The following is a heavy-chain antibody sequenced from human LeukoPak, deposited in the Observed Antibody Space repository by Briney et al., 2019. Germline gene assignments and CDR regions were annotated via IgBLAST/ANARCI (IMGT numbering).Heavy chain of an antibody. CDR3: TTGYYYDSSGSLFYFDY. CDR2: IKSASDGGTT. CDR1: GFTFTNAW. D-gene: IGHD3-22*01. J-gene: IGHJ4*02. Sequence: GGSLRLSCTASGFTFTNAWMTWVRQAPGKGLVWVGRIKSASDGGTTDYAAPVKGRFTISRDDSKNTLYLQMDSLNSEDSAVYYCTTGYYYDSSGSLFYFDYWGQGSLVTVSS. V-gene: IGHV3-15*01.